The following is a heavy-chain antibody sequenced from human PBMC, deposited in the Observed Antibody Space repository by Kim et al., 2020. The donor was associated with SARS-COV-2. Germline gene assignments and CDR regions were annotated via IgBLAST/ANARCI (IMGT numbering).Heavy chain of an antibody. Sequence: GGSLRLSCAASGFTFSSYSMNWVRQAPGKGLEWVSSISSSSSYIYYADSVKGRFTISRDNAKNSLYLQMNSLRAEDTAVYYCARDEDSSYYYYVMDAWGQGTTVTASS. CDR3: ARDEDSSYYYYVMDA. V-gene: IGHV3-21*01. J-gene: IGHJ6*02. D-gene: IGHD3-22*01. CDR2: ISSSSSYI. CDR1: GFTFSSYS.